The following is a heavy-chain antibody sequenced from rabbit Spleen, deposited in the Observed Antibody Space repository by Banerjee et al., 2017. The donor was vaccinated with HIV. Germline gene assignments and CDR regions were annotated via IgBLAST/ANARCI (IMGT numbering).Heavy chain of an antibody. CDR2: IDPVFGIT. D-gene: IGHD6-1*01. CDR3: ARDSGVYGYATL. Sequence: QEQLEESAGGLVQPGGSLKLSCKASGFTLSSYYMNWVRQAPGKGLEWIGYIDPVFGITYYANWVNGRFSISKTSSTTVTLQMTSLTTADTATYFCARDSGVYGYATLWGQGTLVTVS. V-gene: IGHV1S45*01. J-gene: IGHJ6*01. CDR1: GFTLSSYYM.